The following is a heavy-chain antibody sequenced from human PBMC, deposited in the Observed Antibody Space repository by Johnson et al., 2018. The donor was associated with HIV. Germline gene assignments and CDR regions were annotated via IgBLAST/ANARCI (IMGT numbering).Heavy chain of an antibody. CDR3: AKEGYCSSTSCYENAFDI. Sequence: QVQLVESGGGMVQPGRSLRLSCAASGFTFTNAWLSWVRQAPGKGLDWVAVVWYDGSNEYYADSVTGRFTISRDNSKNTRYLKMNSLRAEDTAVYYCAKEGYCSSTSCYENAFDIWGQGTMVTVSS. J-gene: IGHJ3*02. CDR1: GFTFTNAW. D-gene: IGHD2-2*01. V-gene: IGHV3-33*06. CDR2: VWYDGSNE.